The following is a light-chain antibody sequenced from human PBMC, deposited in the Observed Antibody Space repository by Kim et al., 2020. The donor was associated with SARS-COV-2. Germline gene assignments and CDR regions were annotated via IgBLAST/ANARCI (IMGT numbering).Light chain of an antibody. CDR3: QQYATSPER. Sequence: ENVLTQSPDTLSLSPGERATLSCRASQSVSSNFLAWYQHKTGQAPRLLIYSASSRASGIPDRFSGSGSGTDFTLTISTLEPEDFAVYYCQQYATSPERFGQGTKVDI. V-gene: IGKV3-20*01. CDR1: QSVSSNF. J-gene: IGKJ1*01. CDR2: SAS.